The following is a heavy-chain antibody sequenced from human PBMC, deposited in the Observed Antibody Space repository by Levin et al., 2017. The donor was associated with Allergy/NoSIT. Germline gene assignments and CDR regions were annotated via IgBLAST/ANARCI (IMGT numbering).Heavy chain of an antibody. D-gene: IGHD5-24*01. Sequence: LSLTCAASGFTFSDYYMSWIRQAPGKGLEWVSYISSSGSTIYYADSVKGRFTISRDNAKNSLYLQMNSLRAEDTAVYYCARDQGGDGYREFDYWGQGTLVTVSS. V-gene: IGHV3-11*01. CDR3: ARDQGGDGYREFDY. CDR2: ISSSGSTI. CDR1: GFTFSDYY. J-gene: IGHJ4*02.